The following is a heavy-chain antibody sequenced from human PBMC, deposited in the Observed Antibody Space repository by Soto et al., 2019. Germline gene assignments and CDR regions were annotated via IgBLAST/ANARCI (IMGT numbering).Heavy chain of an antibody. CDR3: ARQRSGFGGFPTPLDV. Sequence: PGGSLRLSCAASGFTFSSYWMHWVRQAPGKGLVWVSRINSDGSSTSYADSVKGRFTISRDNAKNTLYLQMNSLRAEDTAVYYCARQRSGFGGFPTPLDVWGKGTTVTVSS. V-gene: IGHV3-74*01. CDR1: GFTFSSYW. CDR2: INSDGSST. J-gene: IGHJ6*04. D-gene: IGHD3-10*01.